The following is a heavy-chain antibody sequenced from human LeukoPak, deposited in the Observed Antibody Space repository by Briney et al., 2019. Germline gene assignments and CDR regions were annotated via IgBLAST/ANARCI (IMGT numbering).Heavy chain of an antibody. CDR1: GLTFSSYS. Sequence: PGGSLRLSCAASGLTFSSYSMNWARQAPGKGLEWVSYITSSSSTIYYADSVKGRFTISRDNAKNSLYLQMNSLRAEDTAVYYCARGGYSGSYFGGRASFDYWGQGTLVTVSS. CDR2: ITSSSSTI. V-gene: IGHV3-48*04. D-gene: IGHD1-26*01. J-gene: IGHJ4*02. CDR3: ARGGYSGSYFGGRASFDY.